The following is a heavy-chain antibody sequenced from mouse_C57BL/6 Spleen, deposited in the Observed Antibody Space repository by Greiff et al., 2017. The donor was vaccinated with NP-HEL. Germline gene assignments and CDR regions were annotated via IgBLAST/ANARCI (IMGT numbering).Heavy chain of an antibody. CDR2: ISDGGSYT. D-gene: IGHD1-1*01. V-gene: IGHV5-4*03. J-gene: IGHJ3*01. Sequence: EVKLVESGGGLVKPGGSLKLSCAASGFTFSSYAMSWVRQTPEKRLEWVATISDGGSYTYYPDNVKGRFTISRDNAKNNLYLQMSHLKSEDTAMYYCARVITTVAPFAYWGQGTLVTVSA. CDR1: GFTFSSYA. CDR3: ARVITTVAPFAY.